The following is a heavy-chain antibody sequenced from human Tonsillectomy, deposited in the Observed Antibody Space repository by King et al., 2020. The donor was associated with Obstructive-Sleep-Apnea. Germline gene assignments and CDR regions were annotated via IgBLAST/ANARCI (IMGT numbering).Heavy chain of an antibody. CDR3: AKDYDYGGNHYFDY. CDR2: VTWDGGST. CDR1: GFTFDDFA. V-gene: IGHV3-43D*03. Sequence: VQLVESGGVVIQPGGSPRLSCAASGFTFDDFAMHWVRQAPGKGLEWVSLVTWDGGSTYYADSVKGRFTISRDNSKNSLYLQMNSLRAEDTALYYWAKDYDYGGNHYFDYWGQGTLVTVSS. D-gene: IGHD4-23*01. J-gene: IGHJ4*02.